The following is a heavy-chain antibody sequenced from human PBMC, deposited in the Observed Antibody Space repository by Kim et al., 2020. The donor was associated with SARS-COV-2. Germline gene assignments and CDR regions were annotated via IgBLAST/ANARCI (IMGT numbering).Heavy chain of an antibody. CDR2: IYYSGST. V-gene: IGHV4-59*01. CDR1: GGSISSYY. J-gene: IGHJ4*02. Sequence: SETLSLTCTVSGGSISSYYWSWIRQPPGKGLEWIGYIYYSGSTNYNPSLKSRVTISVDTSKNQFSLKLSSVTAADTAVYYCARGDLGYDIDYWGQGTLVTVSS. CDR3: ARGDLGYDIDY. D-gene: IGHD5-12*01.